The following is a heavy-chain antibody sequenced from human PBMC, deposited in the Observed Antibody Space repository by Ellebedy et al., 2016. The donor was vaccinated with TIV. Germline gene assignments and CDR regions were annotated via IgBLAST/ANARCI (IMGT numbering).Heavy chain of an antibody. J-gene: IGHJ4*02. CDR1: GFTISNNY. CDR2: LHSGGTT. V-gene: IGHV3-53*01. D-gene: IGHD4-17*01. Sequence: GESLKISXAACGFTISNNYMSWVRQAPGKGLEWVAILHSGGTTFYADSVKGRFTISRDSSKNTLYLQMNSLRVEDTAVYYCARAPTVTSVFDCWGQGTLVTVSS. CDR3: ARAPTVTSVFDC.